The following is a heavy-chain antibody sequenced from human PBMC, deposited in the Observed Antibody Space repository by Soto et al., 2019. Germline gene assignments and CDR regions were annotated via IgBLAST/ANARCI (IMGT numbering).Heavy chain of an antibody. V-gene: IGHV3-74*01. J-gene: IGHJ4*02. CDR2: IDSDGSPT. CDR1: GLTFSSYW. CDR3: PRGATGYGNFDY. Sequence: GGSLRLACTASGLTFSSYWMHWVRQAPGKGLVWVSRIDSDGSPTNYADFVKGRFTISRDNAKNTLYLQMNSLRVEDTAVYYCPRGATGYGNFDYWGQGT. D-gene: IGHD5-12*01.